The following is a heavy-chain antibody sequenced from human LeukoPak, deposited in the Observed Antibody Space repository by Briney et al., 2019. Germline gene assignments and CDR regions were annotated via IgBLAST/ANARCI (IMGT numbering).Heavy chain of an antibody. D-gene: IGHD3-22*01. Sequence: ASVKVSCKASGYTFTDYALHWVRQAPGQSLEWMGWITTGRGETRYSQEFQRRITFTRDTSASTVYMDLSDLRSDDTAVYYCARDHGYYYDSSGYFDYWGQGTLVTVSS. CDR2: ITTGRGET. CDR3: ARDHGYYYDSSGYFDY. CDR1: GYTFTDYA. J-gene: IGHJ4*02. V-gene: IGHV1-3*04.